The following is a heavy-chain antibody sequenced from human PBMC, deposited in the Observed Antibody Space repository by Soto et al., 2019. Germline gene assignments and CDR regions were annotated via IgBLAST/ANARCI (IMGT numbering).Heavy chain of an antibody. CDR1: GYTFTSYG. CDR3: ARVYEKGRNYYGMDV. D-gene: IGHD2-2*02. J-gene: IGHJ6*02. V-gene: IGHV1-46*01. Sequence: ASVKVSCKASGYTFTSYGISWVRQAPGQGLEWMGIINPSGGSTSYAQKFQGRVTMTRDTSTSTVYMELSSLRSEDTAVYYCARVYEKGRNYYGMDVWGQGTTVTVSS. CDR2: INPSGGST.